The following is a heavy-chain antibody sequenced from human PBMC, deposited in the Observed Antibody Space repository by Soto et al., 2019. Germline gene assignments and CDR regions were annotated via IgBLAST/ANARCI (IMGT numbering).Heavy chain of an antibody. D-gene: IGHD2-15*01. CDR1: GFTFNNYA. CDR2: ISGSGATP. Sequence: EVQLLESGGGLLQPGGSLRLSCSASGFTFNNYAMAWVRQAPGEGLEWVSGISGSGATPYYADSVKGRFTISRDNSKNTLFLQMNSLRAADTAVYFCAKAGYCTGVSCYFYYFDSWGQGTLVTVSS. CDR3: AKAGYCTGVSCYFYYFDS. J-gene: IGHJ4*02. V-gene: IGHV3-23*01.